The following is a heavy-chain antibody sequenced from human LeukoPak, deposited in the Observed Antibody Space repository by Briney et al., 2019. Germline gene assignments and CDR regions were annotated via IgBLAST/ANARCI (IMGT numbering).Heavy chain of an antibody. Sequence: GGSVRVSCKAPGLTFTPSAVQWVRQARGQGLEWIGWISVGSGNTNYADNLQERFTITRDMSTSTTYMALSSLRSEDTAVYYCAAGPGIHGLAYDSRDYFDSWGQGTLVTVSS. D-gene: IGHD5-12*01. J-gene: IGHJ4*02. CDR2: ISVGSGNT. V-gene: IGHV1-58*01. CDR3: AAGPGIHGLAYDSRDYFDS. CDR1: GLTFTPSA.